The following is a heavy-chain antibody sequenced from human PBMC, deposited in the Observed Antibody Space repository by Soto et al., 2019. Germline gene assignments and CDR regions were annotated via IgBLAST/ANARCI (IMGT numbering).Heavy chain of an antibody. CDR2: INHSGST. V-gene: IGHV4-34*01. J-gene: IGHJ6*02. Sequence: SETLSLTCAVYGGSFSGYYWSWIRQPPGKGLEWIGEINHSGSTNYNPSLKSRVTISVDTSKNQFSLKLSSVTAADTAVYYCARVTRITIFGVVSYGMDVWGQGTTVT. D-gene: IGHD3-3*01. CDR1: GGSFSGYY. CDR3: ARVTRITIFGVVSYGMDV.